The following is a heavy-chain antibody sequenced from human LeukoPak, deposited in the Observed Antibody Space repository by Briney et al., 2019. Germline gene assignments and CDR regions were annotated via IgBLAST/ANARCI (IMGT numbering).Heavy chain of an antibody. D-gene: IGHD6-19*01. J-gene: IGHJ4*02. V-gene: IGHV1-2*02. CDR3: AGVEESWQWLGPFGFDY. CDR2: INPNSGGT. Sequence: GSVKVSCKASGYTFTGYYMHWVRQAPGRGLEWMGWINPNSGGTNYAQKFQGRVTMTRDTSISTAYMELSRLRSDDTAVYYCAGVEESWQWLGPFGFDYWGQGTLVTVSS. CDR1: GYTFTGYY.